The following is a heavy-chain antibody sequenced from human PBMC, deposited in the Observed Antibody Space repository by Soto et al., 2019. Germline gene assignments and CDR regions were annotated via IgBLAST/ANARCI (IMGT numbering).Heavy chain of an antibody. J-gene: IGHJ1*01. V-gene: IGHV3-23*01. CDR2: ISGSGGST. CDR1: GFTFSSYA. D-gene: IGHD1-26*01. Sequence: EGSLRLSCAASGFTFSSYAMSWVRQAPGKGLEWVSAISGSGGSTYYADSVKGRFTISRDNSKNTLYLQMNSLRAEDTAVYYCARTYSGSSRAEYFQHWGQGTLVTVSS. CDR3: ARTYSGSSRAEYFQH.